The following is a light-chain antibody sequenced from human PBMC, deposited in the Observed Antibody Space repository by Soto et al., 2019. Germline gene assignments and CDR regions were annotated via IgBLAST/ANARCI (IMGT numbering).Light chain of an antibody. CDR3: QLYGSSPPWT. Sequence: EIVLTQSPGTLSLSPGERATLSCRASQSVSSSQLAWYQQKPGQAPRLLIYDTSTRATGIPDRFSGSGSGTDFTLTISSLEPEDFAVFHCQLYGSSPPWTFGQGTKVEIK. J-gene: IGKJ1*01. V-gene: IGKV3-20*01. CDR1: QSVSSSQ. CDR2: DTS.